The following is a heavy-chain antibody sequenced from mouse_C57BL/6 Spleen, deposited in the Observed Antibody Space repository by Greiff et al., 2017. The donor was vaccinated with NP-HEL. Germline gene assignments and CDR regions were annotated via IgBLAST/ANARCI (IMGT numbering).Heavy chain of an antibody. CDR2: IYPRSGNT. CDR1: GYTFTSYG. V-gene: IGHV1-81*01. Sequence: VQLQQSGAELARPGASVKLSCKASGYTFTSYGISWVKLRTGQGLEWIGEIYPRSGNTYYNEKFKGKATLTADKSSSTAYMELRSLTSEDPAVYFCARIGYGYDDAMDYWGQGTSVTVSS. D-gene: IGHD2-2*01. J-gene: IGHJ4*01. CDR3: ARIGYGYDDAMDY.